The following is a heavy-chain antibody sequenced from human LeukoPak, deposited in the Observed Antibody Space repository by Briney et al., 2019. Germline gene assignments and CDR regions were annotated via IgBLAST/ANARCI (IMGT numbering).Heavy chain of an antibody. CDR1: GFTFSSFA. V-gene: IGHV3-23*01. CDR2: ISPSGGST. J-gene: IGHJ6*02. D-gene: IGHD3-10*01. CDR3: AKDKKVRGVVYYGMDV. Sequence: GGSLRLSCAASGFTFSSFAMSWVRQAPGKGLEWVSSISPSGGSTYYADSVKGRFTISRDKSKNTLYLQMNSLRAEDTAVYYCAKDKKVRGVVYYGMDVWGQGTTVTVSS.